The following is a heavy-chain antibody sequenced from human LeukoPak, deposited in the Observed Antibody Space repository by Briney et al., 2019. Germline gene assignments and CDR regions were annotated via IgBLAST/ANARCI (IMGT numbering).Heavy chain of an antibody. CDR2: ISAYNGNT. CDR1: GYTFTSYG. J-gene: IGHJ6*02. CDR3: ARSGGYSYGHYYYYYGMDV. D-gene: IGHD5-18*01. Sequence: ASVKVSCKASGYTFTSYGISWVRQAPGQGLEWMGWISAYNGNTNYAQKLQGRVTMTTDTSTSTAYMELRSLRSDDTAVYYCARSGGYSYGHYYYYYGMDVWGQGTTVTVSS. V-gene: IGHV1-18*01.